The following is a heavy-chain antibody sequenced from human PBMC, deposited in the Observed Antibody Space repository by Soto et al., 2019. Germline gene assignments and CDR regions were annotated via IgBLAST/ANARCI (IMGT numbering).Heavy chain of an antibody. V-gene: IGHV4-34*01. CDR3: ARDRAGIAAAGFDP. J-gene: IGHJ5*02. D-gene: IGHD6-13*01. CDR1: GGAYSDFY. Sequence: SATLLLMCAFYGGAYSDFYWSWIRQPPGKGLEWIGEINHSGTTNSNPSLKSRVTISVDTSKNQFSLKLSSVTAADTAVYYCARDRAGIAAAGFDPWGQG. CDR2: INHSGTT.